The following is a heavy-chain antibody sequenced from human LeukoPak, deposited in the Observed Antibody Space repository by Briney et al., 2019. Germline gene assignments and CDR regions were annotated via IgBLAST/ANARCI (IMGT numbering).Heavy chain of an antibody. CDR1: GGSISSSSYY. V-gene: IGHV4-39*01. J-gene: IGHJ4*02. Sequence: SETLSLTCTVSGGSISSSSYYWGWNRQPPGKGLEWIGSIYYSGSTYYNPSLKSRVTISVDTSKNQFSLKLSSVTAADTAVYYCARFVYSGYDFDYWGQGTLVTVSS. D-gene: IGHD5-12*01. CDR3: ARFVYSGYDFDY. CDR2: IYYSGST.